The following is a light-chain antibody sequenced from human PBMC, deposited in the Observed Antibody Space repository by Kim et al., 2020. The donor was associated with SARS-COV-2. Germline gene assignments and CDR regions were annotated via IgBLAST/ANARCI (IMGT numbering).Light chain of an antibody. V-gene: IGLV2-8*01. Sequence: GQHVTVSSTGTSSDVGGYNYVSWYQQHPGKAPKLMIYEVSKRPSGVPDRFSGSKSGNTASLTVSGLQAEDEADYYCSSYAGSNNLVFGGGTQLTVL. CDR3: SSYAGSNNLV. J-gene: IGLJ2*01. CDR1: SSDVGGYNY. CDR2: EVS.